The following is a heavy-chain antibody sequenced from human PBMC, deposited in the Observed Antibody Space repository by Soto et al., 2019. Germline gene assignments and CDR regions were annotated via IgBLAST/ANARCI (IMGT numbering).Heavy chain of an antibody. CDR1: GYSFTSYW. Sequence: GESLKISCKGSGYSFTSYWIGWVRQMPGKGLEWMGIIYPGDSDTRYSPSFQGQVTISADKSISTAYLQWSSLKASDTAIYYCPKYSSSFAFDIWGQGTMVTVSS. CDR3: PKYSSSFAFDI. D-gene: IGHD6-6*01. V-gene: IGHV5-51*01. J-gene: IGHJ3*02. CDR2: IYPGDSDT.